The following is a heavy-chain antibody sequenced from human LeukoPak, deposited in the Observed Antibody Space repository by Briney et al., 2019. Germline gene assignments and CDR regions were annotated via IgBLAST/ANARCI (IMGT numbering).Heavy chain of an antibody. J-gene: IGHJ4*02. CDR2: FDPEDGET. CDR1: GYTLTELS. CDR3: ATSKASSGYFYPRY. V-gene: IGHV1-24*01. Sequence: ASVKVSCTVSGYTLTELSMHWVRQAPGKGLEWMGGFDPEDGETIYAQKFQGRVTMTEDTSTDTAYMELSSLRSEDTAVYYCATSKASSGYFYPRYWGQGTLVTVSS. D-gene: IGHD3-22*01.